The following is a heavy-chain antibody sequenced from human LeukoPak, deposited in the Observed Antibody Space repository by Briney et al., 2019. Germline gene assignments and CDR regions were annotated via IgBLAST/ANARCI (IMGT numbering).Heavy chain of an antibody. CDR1: GVSINTCF. V-gene: IGHV4-59*01. J-gene: IGHJ4*02. CDR2: VYYNGIT. CDR3: ASQLGGTTFH. Sequence: SETLSLTCTVSGVSINTCFWSWIRQPPGKGLEWIGYVYYNGITNYNPSLKSRVSISLDTSKNQFSLRLNSVTAAETAVYYCASQLGGTTFHWGQGTLVTFSS. D-gene: IGHD1/OR15-1a*01.